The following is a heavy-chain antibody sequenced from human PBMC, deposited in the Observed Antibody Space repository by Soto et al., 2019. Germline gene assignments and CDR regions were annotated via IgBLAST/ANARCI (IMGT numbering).Heavy chain of an antibody. J-gene: IGHJ6*02. CDR3: ARDPAYDFWSGYPYYYYGMDV. D-gene: IGHD3-3*01. V-gene: IGHV1-46*01. Sequence: ASVKVSCKASGYTFTSYYMHWVRQAPGQGLEWMGIINPSGGSTSYAQKFQGRVTMTRDTSTSTVYMELSSLRSEDTAVYYCARDPAYDFWSGYPYYYYGMDVWGQGTTVTVS. CDR1: GYTFTSYY. CDR2: INPSGGST.